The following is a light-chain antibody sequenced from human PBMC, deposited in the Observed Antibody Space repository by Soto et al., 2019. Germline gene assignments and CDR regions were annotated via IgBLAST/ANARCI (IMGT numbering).Light chain of an antibody. V-gene: IGLV2-11*01. Sequence: QSALTQPRSVSGSPGQSVTISCTGTSSDVGGYNYVSWYQQHPGKAPKLMIYDVSKRPSGVPDRFSGSKSGNTASLTISGLQAEDGADYYCCSYAGSYTIYVFGTGTKLTVL. CDR3: CSYAGSYTIYV. J-gene: IGLJ1*01. CDR2: DVS. CDR1: SSDVGGYNY.